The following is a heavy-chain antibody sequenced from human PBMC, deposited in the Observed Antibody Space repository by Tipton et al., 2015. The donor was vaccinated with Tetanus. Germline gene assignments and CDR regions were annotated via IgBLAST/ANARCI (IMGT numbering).Heavy chain of an antibody. CDR3: ARGSKGSTAWFPDHYGMDV. V-gene: IGHV4-34*01. D-gene: IGHD2-15*01. CDR2: INPSGST. Sequence: TLSLTCAVYGGSFSGYSWTWIRQPPVKGLEWIGEINPSGSTNYNPSLKSRVTISVDTSKNRVSLKLNSVTAADTAVYYCARGSKGSTAWFPDHYGMDVWGQGTTVTVSS. CDR1: GGSFSGYS. J-gene: IGHJ6*02.